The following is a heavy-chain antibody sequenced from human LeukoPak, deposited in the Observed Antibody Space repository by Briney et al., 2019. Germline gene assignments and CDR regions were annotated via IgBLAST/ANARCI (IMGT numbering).Heavy chain of an antibody. CDR3: ARGPVVYCSSTSCSVYYFDY. Sequence: ASVKVSCKASGGTFSSYAISWVRQAPGQGLEWRGGIIPIFGTANYAQKFQGRVTITADKSTSTAYMELSSLRSEDTAVYYCARGPVVYCSSTSCSVYYFDYWGQGTLVTVSS. CDR2: IIPIFGTA. J-gene: IGHJ4*02. V-gene: IGHV1-69*06. D-gene: IGHD2-2*01. CDR1: GGTFSSYA.